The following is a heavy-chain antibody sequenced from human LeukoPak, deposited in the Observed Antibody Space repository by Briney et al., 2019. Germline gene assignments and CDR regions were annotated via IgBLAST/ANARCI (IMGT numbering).Heavy chain of an antibody. CDR2: IYYSGNT. CDR3: ATDGPYSYVRA. CDR1: GASIRNYY. Sequence: SETLSLTRALSGASIRNYYWNWIRQPPGKGLEWIGNIYYSGNTNYNPSLKSRVTISVDTSTNQFSLEVNSVTAADTAVYYCATDGPYSYVRAWAQGSLVIVSS. V-gene: IGHV4-59*01. J-gene: IGHJ5*02. D-gene: IGHD5-18*01.